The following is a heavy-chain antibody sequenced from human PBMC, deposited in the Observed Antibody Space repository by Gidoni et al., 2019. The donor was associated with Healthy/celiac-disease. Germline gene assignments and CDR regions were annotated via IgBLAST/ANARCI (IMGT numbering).Heavy chain of an antibody. CDR1: GFPRSTRGEG. CDR3: AHRREQLEFDY. CDR2: IYWADVK. J-gene: IGHJ4*02. Sequence: QITLKESGPSLVKHTQTLTLTCPSSGFPRSTRGEGVGWIRQPPGKARAWLALIYWADVKRSSPSLNSRLTITKDTPKTQVVLTIPTMDPLDTATFSWAHRREQLEFDYWGQVTLFPVPS. D-gene: IGHD1-1*01. V-gene: IGHV2-5*02.